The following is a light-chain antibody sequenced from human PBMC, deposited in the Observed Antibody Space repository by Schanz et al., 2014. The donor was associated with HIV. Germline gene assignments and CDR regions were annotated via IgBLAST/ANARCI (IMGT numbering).Light chain of an antibody. CDR2: KAS. J-gene: IGKJ2*01. CDR1: QSISSW. CDR3: QQYNTHSPVYT. Sequence: DIQMTQSPSTLSASVGDRVTITCRASQSISSWLAWYQQKPGKAPKLLIYKASSLQSGVPSRFSGSGSGTEFTLTISSLQPDDSATYFCQQYNTHSPVYTFGQGTKLEIK. V-gene: IGKV1-5*03.